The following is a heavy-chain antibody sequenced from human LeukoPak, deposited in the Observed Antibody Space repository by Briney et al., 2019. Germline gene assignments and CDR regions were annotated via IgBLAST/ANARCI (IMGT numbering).Heavy chain of an antibody. CDR1: GYTFTGHY. V-gene: IGHV1-2*02. CDR3: ASEYKYDSSGANAFDI. Sequence: GASVKVSCKASGYTFTGHYIHWVRQAPGQGLEWMGWIHPNTGGTKYAQKFQGRDTMTRDTSSSTAYMELSSLRSADTAVYYCASEYKYDSSGANAFDIWGQGTMVTVSS. CDR2: IHPNTGGT. D-gene: IGHD3-22*01. J-gene: IGHJ3*02.